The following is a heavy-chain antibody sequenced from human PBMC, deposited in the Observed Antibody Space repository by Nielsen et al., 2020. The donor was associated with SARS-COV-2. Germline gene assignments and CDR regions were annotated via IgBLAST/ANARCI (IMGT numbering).Heavy chain of an antibody. D-gene: IGHD3-10*01. CDR1: GFTFSGYD. J-gene: IGHJ4*02. Sequence: GGSLRLSCAASGFTFSGYDLHWVRQAPGKGLEWVADIKPDGSEKVYVDSVKGRFTISRDNAKNSMSLQMNTLRVEDTAVYYCATLYMVRGANDYWGQGTLVTVSS. CDR2: IKPDGSEK. CDR3: ATLYMVRGANDY. V-gene: IGHV3-7*01.